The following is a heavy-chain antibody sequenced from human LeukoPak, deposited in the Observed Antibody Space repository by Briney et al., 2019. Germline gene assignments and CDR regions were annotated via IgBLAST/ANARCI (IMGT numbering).Heavy chain of an antibody. CDR1: GYTFTSYG. D-gene: IGHD3-10*01. J-gene: IGHJ5*02. Sequence: GASVKVSCKASGYTFTSYGISWVRQAPGQGLEWMGWISAYNGNTNYAQKLQGRVTMTTDTSTSTAYMELRSLRSDDTAVYYCARGLGRVRGVIITRAKWFDPWGQGTLVTVSS. CDR3: ARGLGRVRGVIITRAKWFDP. CDR2: ISAYNGNT. V-gene: IGHV1-18*01.